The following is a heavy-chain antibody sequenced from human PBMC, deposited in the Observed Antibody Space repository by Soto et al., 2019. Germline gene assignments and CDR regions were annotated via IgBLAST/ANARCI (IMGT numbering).Heavy chain of an antibody. CDR2: IYSGGST. J-gene: IGHJ4*02. V-gene: IGHV3-66*01. Sequence: EVRLVESGGGLVQPGGSLRLSCAASGFNVSSNHMSWDRQAPGKGLEWVSLIYSGGSTYYADSVKGRFTFSRDNSQNTLYLQMNSLRAEDTAVYYCAGSGEQLRYWGQGTLVTVSS. CDR1: GFNVSSNH. CDR3: AGSGEQLRY. D-gene: IGHD3-10*01.